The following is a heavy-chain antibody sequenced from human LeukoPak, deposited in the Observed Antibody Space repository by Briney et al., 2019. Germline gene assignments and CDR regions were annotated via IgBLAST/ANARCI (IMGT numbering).Heavy chain of an antibody. J-gene: IGHJ4*02. CDR3: ARSGGMFYFDF. V-gene: IGHV4-61*01. CDR1: GGSISSGNYY. Sequence: SETLSLTCNVSGGSISSGNYYWSWIRQHPGKGLEWIGYIYSSGTTYYNPSLKSRVTISVDTSKNQFSLKLSSVTAADSAFYYCARSGGMFYFDFWGQGTLVTVSS. CDR2: IYSSGTT. D-gene: IGHD4-23*01.